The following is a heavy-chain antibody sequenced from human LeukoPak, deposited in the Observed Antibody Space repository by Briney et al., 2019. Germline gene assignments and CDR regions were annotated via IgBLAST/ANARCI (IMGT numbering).Heavy chain of an antibody. Sequence: PSETLSLTCTVSGGSISTYYWSWTRQPPGKGLEWIGNIYYSGNTNYNPSLKSRVTISVDTSKNQFSLKLSSVTAADTAVYYCARGVLTGYFPYYFDYWGQGTLVTVSS. CDR3: ARGVLTGYFPYYFDY. J-gene: IGHJ4*02. CDR2: IYYSGNT. CDR1: GGSISTYY. D-gene: IGHD3-9*01. V-gene: IGHV4-59*01.